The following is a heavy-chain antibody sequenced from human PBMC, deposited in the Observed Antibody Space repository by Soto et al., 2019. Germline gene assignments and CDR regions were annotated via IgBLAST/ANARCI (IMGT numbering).Heavy chain of an antibody. D-gene: IGHD4-17*01. CDR3: ATASWSRDYFDL. V-gene: IGHV4-34*01. J-gene: IGHJ5*02. CDR1: GVSFSSYY. CDR2: INHRGSP. Sequence: SETMSLTSALDGVSFSSYYWSWLRQPPGKELEWIGEINHRGSPNYNPSLKSRVTISVDTSKNQFSLKMTSVTAADTAFYYCATASWSRDYFDLWGQGTLVTVSS.